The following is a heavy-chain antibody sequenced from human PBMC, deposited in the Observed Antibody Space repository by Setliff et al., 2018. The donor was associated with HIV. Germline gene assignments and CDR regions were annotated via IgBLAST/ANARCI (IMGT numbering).Heavy chain of an antibody. CDR1: GGSISSVGYY. Sequence: SETLSLTFTVSGGSISSVGYYWSWIRQHPGKGLEWIGYIYYTGSTHDNPSLKSRVTISVDTSKNQLSLKLRSVTAADTAVYYCARTRYSYGYFYYMDVWGKGTTVTVSS. CDR3: ARTRYSYGYFYYMDV. J-gene: IGHJ6*03. D-gene: IGHD5-18*01. V-gene: IGHV4-31*03. CDR2: IYYTGST.